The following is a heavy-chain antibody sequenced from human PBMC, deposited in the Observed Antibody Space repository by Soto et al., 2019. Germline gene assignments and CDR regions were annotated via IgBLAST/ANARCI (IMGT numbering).Heavy chain of an antibody. Sequence: EVQLVETGGGLVQPGGSLRLSCAASGFTGFNNYMSWVRQAPGEGLEWVSVIFSGGSTSYADSVKGPFTVSRDSSKNTLYLQMNRLRAEYTAVYYCATHPSSLKWGQGTLVTVSP. CDR2: IFSGGST. CDR3: ATHPSSLK. CDR1: GFTGFNNY. V-gene: IGHV3-53*02. J-gene: IGHJ4*02.